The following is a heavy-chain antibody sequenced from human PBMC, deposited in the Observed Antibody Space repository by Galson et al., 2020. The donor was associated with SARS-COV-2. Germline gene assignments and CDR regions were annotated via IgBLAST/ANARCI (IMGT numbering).Heavy chain of an antibody. CDR2: IHPGDSDT. D-gene: IGHD5-18*01. J-gene: IGHJ6*02. Sequence: GESLKISCKGSGYSFTSYWIGWVRQMPGKGLEWVGIIHPGDSDTRYSPSFQGQVTISADNSISNAYLQWSSLKASDTAMYYCARARYSYGPTNYYYYGMDVWGQGTTVTVSS. CDR1: GYSFTSYW. CDR3: ARARYSYGPTNYYYYGMDV. V-gene: IGHV5-51*01.